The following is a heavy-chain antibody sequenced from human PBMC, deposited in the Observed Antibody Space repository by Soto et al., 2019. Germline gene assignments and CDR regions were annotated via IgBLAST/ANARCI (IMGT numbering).Heavy chain of an antibody. CDR2: ISYDGSNK. CDR1: GFTFSSYG. V-gene: IGHV3-30*03. D-gene: IGHD2-15*01. J-gene: IGHJ4*02. CDR3: ATDQGMVAANLPRH. Sequence: QVQLVESGGGVVQPGRSLRLSCAASGFTFSSYGMHWVRQAPGKGLEWVAVISYDGSNKYYADSVKGRFTISRDNSKNTLYLQMTSLRAEDTAVYYCATDQGMVAANLPRHWGQGTLVTVSS.